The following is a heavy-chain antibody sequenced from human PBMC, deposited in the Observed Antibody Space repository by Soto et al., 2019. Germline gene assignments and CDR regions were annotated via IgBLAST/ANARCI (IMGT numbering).Heavy chain of an antibody. V-gene: IGHV4-4*02. J-gene: IGHJ3*02. CDR3: AKNTSYGGRCDTAFHI. D-gene: IGHD2-15*01. CDR2: IYHPGGT. Sequence: QVQLQESGPGLVKPSGTLSLTCAVSGGSISSDNWWSWVRQPPGKGREYMGEIYHPGGTFYNPSLRSRVTLSPDKTNNQFSLRLTSVTAAYSAVYDYAKNTSYGGRCDTAFHIWGQGTTVTVSP. CDR1: GGSISSDNW.